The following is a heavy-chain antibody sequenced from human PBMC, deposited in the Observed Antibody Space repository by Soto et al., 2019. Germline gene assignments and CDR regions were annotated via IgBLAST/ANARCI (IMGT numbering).Heavy chain of an antibody. CDR2: ISSSSSTI. CDR3: AREVVTYCGGDCYSRSFDS. CDR1: GFTLSSYS. J-gene: IGHJ4*02. Sequence: GGSLRLSCAASGFTLSSYSMNWVRQAPGKGLEWVSYISSSSSTIYYADSVKGRFTISRDNAKNSLYLQMNSLRAEDTALYYCAREVVTYCGGDCYSRSFDSWGQGTLVTVSS. D-gene: IGHD2-21*01. V-gene: IGHV3-48*01.